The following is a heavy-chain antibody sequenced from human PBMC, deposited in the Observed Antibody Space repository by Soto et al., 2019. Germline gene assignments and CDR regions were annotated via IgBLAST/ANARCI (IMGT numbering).Heavy chain of an antibody. J-gene: IGHJ6*02. Sequence: GASVKVSCKASGYTFTGYYMHWVRQAPGQGLEWMGWINPNSGGTNYAQKFQGWVTMTRDTSISTAYMELSRLRSDDTAVYYCARGSPSYHSSFYPYYGMDVWGQGTTVTGSS. D-gene: IGHD6-6*01. V-gene: IGHV1-2*04. CDR3: ARGSPSYHSSFYPYYGMDV. CDR2: INPNSGGT. CDR1: GYTFTGYY.